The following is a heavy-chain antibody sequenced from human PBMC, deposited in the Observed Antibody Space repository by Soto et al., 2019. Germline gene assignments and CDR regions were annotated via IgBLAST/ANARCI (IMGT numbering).Heavy chain of an antibody. CDR1: RYSFNSYW. D-gene: IGHD3-9*01. Sequence: GASLKLCCKGSRYSFNSYWIGWVRQMPGKGLEWMGIIYPGDSDTRYSPSFQGQVTISADKSISTAYLQWSSLKASDTAMYYCAREGYDILTGYYKTYYYSGMDVWGQGTTVTVSS. CDR2: IYPGDSDT. CDR3: AREGYDILTGYYKTYYYSGMDV. V-gene: IGHV5-51*01. J-gene: IGHJ6*02.